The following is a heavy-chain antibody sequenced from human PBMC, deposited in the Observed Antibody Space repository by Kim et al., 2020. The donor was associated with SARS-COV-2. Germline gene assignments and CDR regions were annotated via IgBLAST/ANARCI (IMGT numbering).Heavy chain of an antibody. J-gene: IGHJ4*02. V-gene: IGHV4-39*01. CDR1: GGSISSDKYY. CDR3: ATSYTGAWYPKNFDF. Sequence: SETLSLTCDVSGGSISSDKYYWGWIRQPPGRGLEYIGSIYYSGTTYYNPSLMSRLTISVDTSKNQFSLRLSSVTAADTATYYCATSYTGAWYPKNFDFWGQGHLLSVSS. CDR2: IYYSGTT. D-gene: IGHD6-19*01.